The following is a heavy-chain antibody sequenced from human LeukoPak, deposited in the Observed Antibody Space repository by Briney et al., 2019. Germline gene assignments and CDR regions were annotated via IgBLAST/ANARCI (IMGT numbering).Heavy chain of an antibody. CDR3: AREGGVVVVPAAMRAFDS. J-gene: IGHJ3*02. Sequence: GGSLRLSCAASGFTFSSFGIHWVRQAPGKGREWGAVIWNEGSKTYSGGSVYARFTISRDNLKSTMYMKMNSLRAGDTATYYCAREGGVVVVPAAMRAFDSWGQGTMVTVSS. D-gene: IGHD2-2*01. V-gene: IGHV3-33*01. CDR1: GFTFSSFG. CDR2: IWNEGSKT.